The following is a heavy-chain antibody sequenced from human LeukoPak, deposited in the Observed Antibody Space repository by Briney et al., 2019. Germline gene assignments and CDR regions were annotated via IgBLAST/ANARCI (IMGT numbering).Heavy chain of an antibody. CDR1: GFTFSSYA. CDR3: ARDGTWIQLWYFDY. CDR2: ISYDGSNK. D-gene: IGHD5-18*01. V-gene: IGHV3-30-3*01. J-gene: IGHJ4*02. Sequence: GGSLRLSCAASGFTFSSYAMHGVRQAPGKGLEGVAVISYDGSNKYYADSVKGRFTISRDNSKNTLYLQMNSLRAEDTAVYYCARDGTWIQLWYFDYWGQGTLVTVSS.